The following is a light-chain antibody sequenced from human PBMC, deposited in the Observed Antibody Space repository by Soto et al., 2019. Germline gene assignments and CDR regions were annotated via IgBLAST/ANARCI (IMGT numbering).Light chain of an antibody. CDR3: SSYAGSSIVV. Sequence: QSALTQPPSASGSPGQSVTISCTGTSSDVGGYNFVSWYQQHPGKAPKLMIYEVSERPSGVPDRFSGSKCGNTASLTVSGLKAEDEADYYCSSYAGSSIVVFGGGTKLTVL. CDR1: SSDVGGYNF. V-gene: IGLV2-8*01. CDR2: EVS. J-gene: IGLJ2*01.